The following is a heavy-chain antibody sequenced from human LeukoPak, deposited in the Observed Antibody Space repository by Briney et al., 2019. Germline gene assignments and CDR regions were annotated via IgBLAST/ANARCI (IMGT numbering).Heavy chain of an antibody. V-gene: IGHV4-34*01. CDR1: GGSFSGYY. D-gene: IGHD6-6*01. CDR2: INHSGST. Sequence: SETLSLTCAVYGGSFSGYYWSWIRQPPGKGLEWIGEINHSGSTNYNPSLKRRVTISADTSKNQFSLKLSSVTAADTAVYYCARGRLVSSQPFDYWGQGTLVTVSS. CDR3: ARGRLVSSQPFDY. J-gene: IGHJ4*02.